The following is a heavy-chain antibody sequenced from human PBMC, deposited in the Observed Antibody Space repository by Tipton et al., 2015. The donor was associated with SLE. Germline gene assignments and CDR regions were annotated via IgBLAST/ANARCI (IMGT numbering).Heavy chain of an antibody. CDR2: IYYSGST. J-gene: IGHJ6*03. D-gene: IGHD3-3*01. CDR1: GGSISSSSYY. Sequence: LRLSCTVSGGSISSSSYYWGWIRQPPGKGLEWIGSIYYSGSTYYNPFLKSRVTISVDTSKNQFSLRLSSVTAADTAMYYCARDLYDFWSGYTPSGAMDVWGKGTTVTVSS. V-gene: IGHV4-39*07. CDR3: ARDLYDFWSGYTPSGAMDV.